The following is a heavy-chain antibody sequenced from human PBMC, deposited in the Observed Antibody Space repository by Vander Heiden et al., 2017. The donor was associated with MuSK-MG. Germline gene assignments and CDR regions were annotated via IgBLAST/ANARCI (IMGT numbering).Heavy chain of an antibody. CDR2: IYYSGST. D-gene: IGHD3-22*01. CDR3: AIAASSGYPGDFDY. V-gene: IGHV4-59*01. CDR1: GGSISSYY. Sequence: QVQLQESGPGLVKPSETLSLTCTVSGGSISSYYWSWIRQPPGKGLEWIGYIYYSGSTNYNPSLKSRVTISVDTSKNQFSLKLSSVTAADTAVYYCAIAASSGYPGDFDYWGQGTLVTVSS. J-gene: IGHJ4*02.